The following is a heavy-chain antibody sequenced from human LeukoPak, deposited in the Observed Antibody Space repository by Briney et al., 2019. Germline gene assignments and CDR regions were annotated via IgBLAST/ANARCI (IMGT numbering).Heavy chain of an antibody. CDR1: GFTFSSYA. V-gene: IGHV3-23*01. Sequence: PGGSLRLSCAASGFTFSSYAMTWVRQAPGKGLEWVSSVTARDVTTYYADSVKGRFTISRDNSENTLYLQMNNLGAEDTAVYYCARDFHVRLYDSGGYSYWGQGTLVTVSS. J-gene: IGHJ4*02. CDR2: VTARDVTT. D-gene: IGHD3-22*01. CDR3: ARDFHVRLYDSGGYSY.